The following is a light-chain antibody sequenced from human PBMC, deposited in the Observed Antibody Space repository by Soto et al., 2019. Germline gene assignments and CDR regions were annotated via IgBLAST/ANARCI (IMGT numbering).Light chain of an antibody. CDR2: AAS. CDR1: QSITRY. V-gene: IGKV1-39*01. Sequence: DIQMTQSPSSLSAFVGDRVTISCRASQSITRYLNWYQQKPGTAPKLLIYAASTLISGVPSRFSGSGSGTEFNLTINSTSTADSAHYYCQESQSTTLTFGRGIKVDIK. J-gene: IGKJ4*01. CDR3: QESQSTTLT.